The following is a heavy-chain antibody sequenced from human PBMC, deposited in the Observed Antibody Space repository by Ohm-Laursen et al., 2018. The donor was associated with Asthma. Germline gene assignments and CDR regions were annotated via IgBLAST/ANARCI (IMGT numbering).Heavy chain of an antibody. D-gene: IGHD2-15*01. V-gene: IGHV1-69*13. CDR2: INSVFGTS. CDR3: GRKRGSCITSTCYSLDF. J-gene: IGHJ4*02. Sequence: SVKVSCKSLGGTLGTSVIGWVRQAPGQGLEWLGGINSVFGTSTYAQKFHDRFTITADESTATVYMELSSLRSDDTALYYCGRKRGSCITSTCYSLDFWGQGTLITVSS. CDR1: GGTLGTSV.